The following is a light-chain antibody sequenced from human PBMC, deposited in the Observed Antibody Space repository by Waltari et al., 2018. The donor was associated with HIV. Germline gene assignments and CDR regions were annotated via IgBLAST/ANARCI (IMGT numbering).Light chain of an antibody. Sequence: QSALTQPASVSGSLGQSITISCTGARTNVGSYVLFSWSQNRPGQAPTLIIYDDSKRPLGISSRFSGSKSGNTASLTISGLQSEDEADYYCCSYGGDDTLVFGGGTKVTAL. V-gene: IGLV2-23*01. CDR1: RTNVGSYVL. CDR2: DDS. CDR3: CSYGGDDTLV. J-gene: IGLJ3*02.